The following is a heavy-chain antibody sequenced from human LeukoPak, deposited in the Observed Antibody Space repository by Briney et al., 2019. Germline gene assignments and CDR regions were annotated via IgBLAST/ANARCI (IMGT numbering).Heavy chain of an antibody. CDR3: AKGPMIAGDYFDY. CDR1: GFTFDDYA. J-gene: IGHJ4*02. V-gene: IGHV3-9*01. CDR2: ISWNSGSI. Sequence: QSGGSLRLSCSASGFTFDDYAMHWVRQAPGKGLEWVSGISWNSGSIGYADSLKGRFTISRDNAKNSLYLQMNSLRGEDTALYYCAKGPMIAGDYFDYWGQGTLVTVSS. D-gene: IGHD3-22*01.